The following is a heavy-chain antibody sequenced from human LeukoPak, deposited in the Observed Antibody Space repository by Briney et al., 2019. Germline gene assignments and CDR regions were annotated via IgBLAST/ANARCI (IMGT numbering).Heavy chain of an antibody. J-gene: IGHJ2*01. Sequence: SGGSLRLSCAASGFTFSDYYMSWIRQAPGKGLEWVSYISSSGSTIYYADSVKGRFTISRDNAKNSLYLQMNSLRAEDTAVYYCARDQQQWLISWYFDLWGRGTLVTVSS. V-gene: IGHV3-11*04. D-gene: IGHD6-19*01. CDR3: ARDQQQWLISWYFDL. CDR1: GFTFSDYY. CDR2: ISSSGSTI.